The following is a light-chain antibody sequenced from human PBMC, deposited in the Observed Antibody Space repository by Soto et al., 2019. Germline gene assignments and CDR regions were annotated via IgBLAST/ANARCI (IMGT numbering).Light chain of an antibody. CDR1: SSNIGSNS. CDR2: SSN. J-gene: IGLJ2*01. CDR3: AAWDESLNGVV. Sequence: QSVLTQPPSASGTPGQRVTISCSGSSSNIGSNSVNWYQQLPGTAPKLLMYSSNQRPSGVPDRFSGSKSGTSASLAISGLQSEDEADYYCAAWDESLNGVVFGGGTKLTVL. V-gene: IGLV1-44*01.